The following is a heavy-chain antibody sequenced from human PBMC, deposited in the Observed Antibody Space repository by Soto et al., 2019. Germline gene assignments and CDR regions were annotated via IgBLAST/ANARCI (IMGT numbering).Heavy chain of an antibody. CDR1: GFTFSSYA. CDR2: ISYDGSNK. Sequence: GGSLRLSCAASGFTFSSYAMHWVRQAPGKGLEWVAVISYDGSNKYYADSVKGRFTISRDNSKNTLYLQMNSLRAEDTAVYYCARDLYSRSATFDYWGQGTLVTVSS. V-gene: IGHV3-30-3*01. D-gene: IGHD6-6*01. J-gene: IGHJ4*02. CDR3: ARDLYSRSATFDY.